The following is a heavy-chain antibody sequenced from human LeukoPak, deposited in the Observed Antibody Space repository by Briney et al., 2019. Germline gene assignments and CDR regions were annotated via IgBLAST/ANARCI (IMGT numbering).Heavy chain of an antibody. V-gene: IGHV1-2*02. J-gene: IGHJ4*02. CDR1: GYTFTGYY. D-gene: IGHD6-19*01. Sequence: ASVKVSCKASGYTFTGYYMHWVRQAPGQGLEWMGWINPNSGGTNYAQKFQGRVTMTRDTSISTAYMELSRLRSDDTAVYYCARDRGSSGWHRVTSSGRELAYWGQGTLVTVSS. CDR3: ARDRGSSGWHRVTSSGRELAY. CDR2: INPNSGGT.